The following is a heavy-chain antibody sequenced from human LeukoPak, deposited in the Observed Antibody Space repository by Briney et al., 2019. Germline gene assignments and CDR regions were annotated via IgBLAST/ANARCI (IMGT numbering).Heavy chain of an antibody. CDR1: GGSISSGSYY. Sequence: SETLSLTCTVSGGSISSGSYYWSWIRQPAGKGLEWIGRIYTSGSTNYNPSLKSRVTISVDTSKNQFSLKLSSVTAADTAVYYCASLWFGDPLAHFDYWGQGTLVTVSS. CDR3: ASLWFGDPLAHFDY. CDR2: IYTSGST. J-gene: IGHJ4*02. D-gene: IGHD3-10*01. V-gene: IGHV4-61*02.